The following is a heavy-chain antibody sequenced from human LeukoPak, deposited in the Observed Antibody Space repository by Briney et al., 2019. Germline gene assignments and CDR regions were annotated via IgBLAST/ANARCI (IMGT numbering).Heavy chain of an antibody. V-gene: IGHV4-59*12. Sequence: SETLSLTCTVSGASITSYYWSWIRQPPGKGLEWIGYIYYSGSTNYNPSLKSRVTISVDTSKNQFSLKLSSVTAADTAVYYCARRYFEVQSRQYYFDYWGQGTLVTVSS. CDR3: ARRYFEVQSRQYYFDY. D-gene: IGHD3-9*01. CDR1: GASITSYY. J-gene: IGHJ4*02. CDR2: IYYSGST.